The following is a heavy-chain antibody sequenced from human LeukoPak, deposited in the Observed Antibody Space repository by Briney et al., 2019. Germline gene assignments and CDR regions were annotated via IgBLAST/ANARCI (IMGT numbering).Heavy chain of an antibody. CDR1: GFTFSSYS. Sequence: GGSLRLSCAASGFTFSSYSVNWVRQAPGKGLEWVSSISSSSSYIYYADSVKGRFTISRDNAKNSLYLQMNSLRAEDTAVYYCARESSSLTRNWFDPWGQGTLVTVSS. D-gene: IGHD6-13*01. CDR3: ARESSSLTRNWFDP. V-gene: IGHV3-21*01. CDR2: ISSSSSYI. J-gene: IGHJ5*02.